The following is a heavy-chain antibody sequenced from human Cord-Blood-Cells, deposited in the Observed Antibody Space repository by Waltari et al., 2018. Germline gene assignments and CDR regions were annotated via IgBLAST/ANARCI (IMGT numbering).Heavy chain of an antibody. CDR2: IYSGGST. J-gene: IGHJ3*02. V-gene: IGHV3-53*01. CDR1: GFTVSSNY. CDR3: ARDQRHYDSSGYYAFDI. Sequence: EVQLVVSGGGLIQPAGSLRLSCAAPGFTVSSNYMSWARQAPGKGLEWVSVIYSGGSTYYADSAKGRFTISRDNSKNTLYLQMNSLIAEDSAVYYCARDQRHYDSSGYYAFDIWGQGTMVTVSS. D-gene: IGHD3-22*01.